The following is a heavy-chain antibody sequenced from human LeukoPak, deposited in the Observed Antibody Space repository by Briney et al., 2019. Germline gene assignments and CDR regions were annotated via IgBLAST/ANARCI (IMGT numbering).Heavy chain of an antibody. V-gene: IGHV4-34*01. CDR2: INHSGST. CDR3: ARGVRYCSSTSCYESLYYFDY. J-gene: IGHJ4*02. D-gene: IGHD2-2*01. CDR1: GGSISSYY. Sequence: PSETLSLTCTVSGGSISSYYWSWIRQPPGKGLEWIGEINHSGSTNYNPSLKSRVTISVDTSKNQFSLKLSSVTAADTAVYYCARGVRYCSSTSCYESLYYFDYWGQGTLVTVSS.